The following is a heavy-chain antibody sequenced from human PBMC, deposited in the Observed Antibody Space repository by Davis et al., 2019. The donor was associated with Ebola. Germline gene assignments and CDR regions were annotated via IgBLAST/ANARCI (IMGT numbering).Heavy chain of an antibody. Sequence: MPSETLSLTCTVSGGSISSGGYYWSWIRQHPGKGLEWIGYIYYSGSTYYNPSLKSRVTISVDTSKNQFSLKLSSVTAADTAVYYCARVRDERFLEWLYIDYWGRGTLVTVSS. V-gene: IGHV4-31*03. CDR2: IYYSGST. D-gene: IGHD3-3*01. J-gene: IGHJ4*02. CDR3: ARVRDERFLEWLYIDY. CDR1: GGSISSGGYY.